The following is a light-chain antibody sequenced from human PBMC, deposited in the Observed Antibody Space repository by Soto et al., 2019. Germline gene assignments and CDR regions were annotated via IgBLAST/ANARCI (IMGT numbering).Light chain of an antibody. V-gene: IGLV2-14*01. Sequence: SSLSHPSSFSVSRGHSITVSWTGTNSDVGDYNYVSWYQQHPGKAPKLIIYEVSNRPSGISDRFSASKSGKTASMTISGIKDEDEHAYYCSYYKKSNNRVFGTGTK. CDR3: SYYKKSNNRV. CDR1: NSDVGDYNY. CDR2: EVS. J-gene: IGLJ1*01.